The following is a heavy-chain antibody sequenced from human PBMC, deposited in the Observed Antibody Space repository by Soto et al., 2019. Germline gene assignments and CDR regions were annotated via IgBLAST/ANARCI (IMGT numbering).Heavy chain of an antibody. Sequence: ASVKVSCKASGYTFTSYYMHWVRQAPGQGLEWMGIINPSGGSTSYARKFQGRVTMTRDTSTSTVYMELSSLRSEDTAVYYCARAIVVVNIYYYYGMDVWGQGTTVTVSS. J-gene: IGHJ6*02. D-gene: IGHD3-22*01. CDR3: ARAIVVVNIYYYYGMDV. CDR1: GYTFTSYY. V-gene: IGHV1-46*01. CDR2: INPSGGST.